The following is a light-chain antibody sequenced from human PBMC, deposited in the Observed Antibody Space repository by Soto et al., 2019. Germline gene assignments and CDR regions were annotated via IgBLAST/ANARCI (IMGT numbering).Light chain of an antibody. V-gene: IGLV2-14*01. CDR1: SSHVGGYDR. Sequence: QSVLTQPASVSGSPGQAITISSTGTSSHVGGYDRVSWYQQRPDNAPKLIIYEVSNRPSGISNRFSGSKSGDTASLTISGLQAEDEADYYCCSYRSGSVYVFGSGTKVT. J-gene: IGLJ1*01. CDR3: CSYRSGSVYV. CDR2: EVS.